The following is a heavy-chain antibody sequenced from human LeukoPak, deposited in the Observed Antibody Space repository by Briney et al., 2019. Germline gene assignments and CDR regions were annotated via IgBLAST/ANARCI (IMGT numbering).Heavy chain of an antibody. CDR2: ISWNSGSI. D-gene: IGHD3-16*01. J-gene: IGHJ6*02. CDR3: AKDIRGTWQSYYNFYAMDA. CDR1: GFTFDDYA. V-gene: IGHV3-9*01. Sequence: GRSLRLSCAASGFTFDDYAMHWVRQAPGKGLEWVSGISWNSGSIGYADSVKGRFTISRDNAKNSLYLQMNRLRAEDTALYYCAKDIRGTWQSYYNFYAMDAWGQGTTVTVSS.